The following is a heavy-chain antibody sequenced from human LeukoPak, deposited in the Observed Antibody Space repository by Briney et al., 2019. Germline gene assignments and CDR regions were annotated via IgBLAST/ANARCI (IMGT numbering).Heavy chain of an antibody. D-gene: IGHD5-24*01. V-gene: IGHV4-59*01. CDR2: IYYSGSI. CDR3: ARRLERWLQSAPFDY. CDR1: GVTFSSYA. J-gene: IGHJ4*02. Sequence: GSLRLSCAASGVTFSSYAMSWVRQPPGKGLEWIGYIYYSGSINYNPSLKSRVTISVDTSKNQFSLKLSSVTAADTAVYYCARRLERWLQSAPFDYWGQGTLVTVSS.